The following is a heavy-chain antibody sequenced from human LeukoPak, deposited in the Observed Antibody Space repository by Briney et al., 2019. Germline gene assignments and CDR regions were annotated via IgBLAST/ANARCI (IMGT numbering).Heavy chain of an antibody. CDR1: GFTFSSYE. V-gene: IGHV3-48*03. CDR2: ISGSGSTI. Sequence: GGSLRLSCTASGFTFSSYEMNWVRQTPGKGLEWLSYISGSGSTIYYADSLKGRFTVSRDNAKKSLYLQMNSLRAEDTAVYYCARAFAAACDYWGQGTLVTVSS. J-gene: IGHJ4*02. CDR3: ARAFAAACDY. D-gene: IGHD6-13*01.